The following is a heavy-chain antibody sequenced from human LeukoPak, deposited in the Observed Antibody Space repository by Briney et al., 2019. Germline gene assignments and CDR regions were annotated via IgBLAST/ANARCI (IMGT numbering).Heavy chain of an antibody. CDR1: GFTFSSYS. D-gene: IGHD6-13*01. J-gene: IGHJ4*02. CDR3: ARDPTGYSSSWYESYYDY. V-gene: IGHV3-48*02. CDR2: ISSSSSTI. Sequence: GGSLRLSCAASGFTFSSYSMNWVRQAPGKGLEWVSYISSSSSTIYYADSVKGRFTISRDNAKNSLYLQMNSLRDEDTAVYYCARDPTGYSSSWYESYYDYWGQGTLVTVSS.